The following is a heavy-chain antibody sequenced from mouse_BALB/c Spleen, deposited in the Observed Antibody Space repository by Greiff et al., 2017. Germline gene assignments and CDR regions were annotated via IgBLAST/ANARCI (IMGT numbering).Heavy chain of an antibody. CDR3: ARDYYGFAY. V-gene: IGHV3-2*02. CDR1: GYSITSDYA. D-gene: IGHD1-1*01. J-gene: IGHJ3*01. Sequence: EVKLMESGPGLVKPSQSLSLTCTVTGYSITSDYAWNWIRQFPGNKLEWMGYISYSGSTSYNPSLKSRISITRDTSKNQFFLQLNSVTTEDTATYYCARDYYGFAYWGQGTLVTVSA. CDR2: ISYSGST.